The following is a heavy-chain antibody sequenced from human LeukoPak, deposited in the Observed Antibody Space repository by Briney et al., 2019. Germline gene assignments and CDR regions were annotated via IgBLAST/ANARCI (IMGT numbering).Heavy chain of an antibody. D-gene: IGHD3-10*01. Sequence: GGSLRLSCAAPGFTFSSYWMSWVRQAPGKGLEWVANIKQDGSEKYYVDSVKGRFTISRDNAKNSLYLQMNSLRAEDTAVYYCARETYYYDSGSYPFGYWGQGTLVTVSS. CDR3: ARETYYYDSGSYPFGY. V-gene: IGHV3-7*01. CDR1: GFTFSSYW. CDR2: IKQDGSEK. J-gene: IGHJ4*02.